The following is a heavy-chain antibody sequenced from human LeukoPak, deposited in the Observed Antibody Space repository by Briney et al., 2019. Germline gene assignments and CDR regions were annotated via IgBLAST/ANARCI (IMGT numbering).Heavy chain of an antibody. CDR1: GFTFSSYA. V-gene: IGHV3-23*01. CDR3: AKDRYYYGSSGYPDY. D-gene: IGHD3-22*01. J-gene: IGHJ4*02. CDR2: ISGSGGST. Sequence: TGGSLRLSCAASGFTFSSYAMSWVRQAPGKGLEWVSAISGSGGSTYYADSVKGRFTISRDNSKNTLYLQMNSLRAEDTAVYYCAKDRYYYGSSGYPDYWGQGTLVTVSS.